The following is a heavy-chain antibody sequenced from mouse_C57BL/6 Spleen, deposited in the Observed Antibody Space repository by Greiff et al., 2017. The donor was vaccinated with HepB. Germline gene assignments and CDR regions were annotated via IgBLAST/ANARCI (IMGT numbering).Heavy chain of an antibody. CDR2: IYPGDGDT. J-gene: IGHJ2*01. D-gene: IGHD1-1*01. Sequence: QVQLQQSGPELVKPGASVKISCKASGYAFSSSWMNWVKQRPGKGLEWIGRIYPGDGDTNYNGKFKGKATLTADKSSSTAYMQLSSLTSEDSAVYFCARSHYGSRYFDYWGQGTTLTVSS. V-gene: IGHV1-82*01. CDR1: GYAFSSSW. CDR3: ARSHYGSRYFDY.